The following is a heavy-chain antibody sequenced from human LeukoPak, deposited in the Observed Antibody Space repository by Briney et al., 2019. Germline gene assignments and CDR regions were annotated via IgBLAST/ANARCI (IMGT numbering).Heavy chain of an antibody. D-gene: IGHD6-19*01. V-gene: IGHV3-7*01. Sequence: GGSLRLSCAVSGFSFTSNCMSWVRQAPGKGLEWVGKIKEDGNDIYYVDSGKGRFTISRDNTKNSLFLQMNSLRAEDTAVYYCATGGAVAGRFDYWGQGTLVTVSS. CDR1: GFSFTSNC. J-gene: IGHJ4*02. CDR2: IKEDGNDI. CDR3: ATGGAVAGRFDY.